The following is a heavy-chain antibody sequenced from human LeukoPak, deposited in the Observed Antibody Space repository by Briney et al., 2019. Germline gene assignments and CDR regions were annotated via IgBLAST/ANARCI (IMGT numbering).Heavy chain of an antibody. Sequence: KPGSSVKGSRKASGGTFSSYTISWGRQGPGQGLEVMGRIIPILGIANYAQKFQGRVTITADKSTSTAYMELSSLRSEDTAVYYCAREFDFWSGYLDYWGQGTLVTVSS. CDR3: AREFDFWSGYLDY. CDR1: GGTFSSYT. D-gene: IGHD3-3*01. V-gene: IGHV1-69*04. CDR2: IIPILGIA. J-gene: IGHJ4*02.